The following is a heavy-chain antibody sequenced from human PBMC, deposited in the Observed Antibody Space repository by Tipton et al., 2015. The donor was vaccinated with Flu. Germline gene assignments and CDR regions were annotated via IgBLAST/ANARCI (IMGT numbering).Heavy chain of an antibody. CDR3: ARAGTDYDYVSAYFDY. CDR1: GYSISSGYY. J-gene: IGHJ4*02. Sequence: TLSLTCAVSGYSISSGYYWGWIRQPPGKGLEWIGSIYHSGSTYYNPSLKSRVTISVDTSKNQFSLKLSSVTAADTAVYYCARAGTDYDYVSAYFDYWGQGTLVTVSS. D-gene: IGHD3-16*01. CDR2: IYHSGST. V-gene: IGHV4-38-2*01.